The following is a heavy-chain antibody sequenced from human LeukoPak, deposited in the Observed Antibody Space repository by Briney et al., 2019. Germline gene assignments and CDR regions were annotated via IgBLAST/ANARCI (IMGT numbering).Heavy chain of an antibody. J-gene: IGHJ4*02. CDR2: ISGSGGST. CDR1: GFTFSSYG. V-gene: IGHV3-23*01. D-gene: IGHD6-19*01. Sequence: GGTLRLSCAASGFTFSSYGMSWVRQAPGKGLEWVSAISGSGGSTYYADSVKGRFTISRDNSKNTLYLQMNSLRPEDTAVYYCAELAVAGRAVDYWGQGTLVTVSS. CDR3: AELAVAGRAVDY.